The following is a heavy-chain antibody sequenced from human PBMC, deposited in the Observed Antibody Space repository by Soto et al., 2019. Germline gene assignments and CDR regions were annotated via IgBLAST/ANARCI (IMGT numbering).Heavy chain of an antibody. CDR1: GYTFSDYW. J-gene: IGHJ6*02. Sequence: GESLKISCKVSGYTFSDYWIAWVRRMPGKGLEWIGIIYPEDLETKYSPSFRGQVTISADRSISTAYLQWRSLKASDTAIYYCARQRSPHYYYSGMDVWGQGTTVTVSS. CDR3: ARQRSPHYYYSGMDV. CDR2: IYPEDLET. V-gene: IGHV5-51*01.